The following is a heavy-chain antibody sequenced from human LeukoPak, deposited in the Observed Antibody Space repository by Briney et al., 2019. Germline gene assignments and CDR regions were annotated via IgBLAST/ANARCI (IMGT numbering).Heavy chain of an antibody. D-gene: IGHD2-2*01. V-gene: IGHV1-69*05. CDR3: ARIGGCSSTSCYSGREFDP. CDR2: IIPIFGTA. Sequence: SVKVSCKASGGTFSSYAISWARQAPGQGLEWMGRIIPIFGTASYAQKFQGRVTITTDESTSTAYMELSSLRSEDTAVYYCARIGGCSSTSCYSGREFDPWGQGTLVTVSS. J-gene: IGHJ5*02. CDR1: GGTFSSYA.